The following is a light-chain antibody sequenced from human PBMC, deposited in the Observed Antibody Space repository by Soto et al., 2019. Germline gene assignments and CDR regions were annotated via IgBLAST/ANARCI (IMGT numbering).Light chain of an antibody. CDR1: SSNIGSNY. CDR2: SNN. V-gene: IGLV1-47*02. CDR3: AAWDDSLSGPGV. J-gene: IGLJ2*01. Sequence: QSVLTQPPSASGTPGQRVTISCSGSSSNIGSNYVYWYQQLPGTAPKLLIYSNNQRPSGVPDRFSGSKSGTSASLAISGLRSEDEADYYCAAWDDSLSGPGVFGGGTKL.